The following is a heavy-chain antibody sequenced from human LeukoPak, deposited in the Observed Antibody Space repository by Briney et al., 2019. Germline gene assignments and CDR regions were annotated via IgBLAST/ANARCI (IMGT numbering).Heavy chain of an antibody. V-gene: IGHV1-8*03. Sequence: ASVKVSCKASGYTFTSYDINWVRQATGQGLEWMGWMNPNSGNTGYAQKFQGRVTITRNTSISTAYMELSSLRSEDTAVYYCARDAIYDSSGYYYFDYWGQGTLVTVSS. CDR1: GYTFTSYD. CDR2: MNPNSGNT. CDR3: ARDAIYDSSGYYYFDY. D-gene: IGHD3-22*01. J-gene: IGHJ4*02.